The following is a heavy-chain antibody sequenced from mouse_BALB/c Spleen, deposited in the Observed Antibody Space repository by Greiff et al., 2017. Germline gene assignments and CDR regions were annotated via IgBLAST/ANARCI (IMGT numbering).Heavy chain of an antibody. Sequence: EVHLVESGGGLVKPGGSLKLSCAASGFTFSSYTMSWVRQTPEKRLEWVATISSGGSYTYYPDSVKVRFTISRDNAKNTLYLQMSSLKSEDTAMYDCTVTTATEAWFAYWGQGTLVTVSA. V-gene: IGHV5-6-4*01. CDR2: ISSGGSYT. J-gene: IGHJ3*01. CDR3: TVTTATEAWFAY. D-gene: IGHD1-2*01. CDR1: GFTFSSYT.